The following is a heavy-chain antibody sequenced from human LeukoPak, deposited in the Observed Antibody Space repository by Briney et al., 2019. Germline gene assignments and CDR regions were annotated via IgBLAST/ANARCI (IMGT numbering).Heavy chain of an antibody. CDR3: AREKERWLQLSLFDY. V-gene: IGHV1-2*02. J-gene: IGHJ4*02. D-gene: IGHD5-24*01. CDR2: INPNSGGT. CDR1: GYTFTGYY. Sequence: AASVKVSCKASGYTFTGYYMHWVRQAPGQGLEWMGWINPNSGGTNYAQKFQGRVTMTRDTSISTAYMELSRLRSDDTAVYYCAREKERWLQLSLFDYWGQGTLVTVSS.